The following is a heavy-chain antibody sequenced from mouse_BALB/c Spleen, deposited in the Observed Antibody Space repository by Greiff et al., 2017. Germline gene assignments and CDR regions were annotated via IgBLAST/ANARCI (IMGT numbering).Heavy chain of an antibody. D-gene: IGHD3-1*01. CDR1: GYTFTSYY. CDR3: ARGDEGSSY. J-gene: IGHJ3*01. Sequence: VQLQQSGPELVKPGASVRISCKASGYTFTSYYIHWVKQRPGQGLEWIGWIYPGNVNTKYNEKFKGKATLTADKSSSTAYMQLSSLTSEDSAVYFCARGDEGSSYWGQGTLVTVSA. CDR2: IYPGNVNT. V-gene: IGHV1S56*01.